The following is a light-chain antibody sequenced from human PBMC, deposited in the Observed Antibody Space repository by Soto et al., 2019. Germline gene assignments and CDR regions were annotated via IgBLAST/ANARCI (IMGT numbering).Light chain of an antibody. CDR1: QNVANF. CDR2: DTY. V-gene: IGKV1-39*01. J-gene: IGKJ5*01. Sequence: THSAASLSASLGDIVTITFRASQNVANFLNWYQQKPGKAPKLLIYDTYSLHSGVPSRFSGSGFGTDFTLTISSLQTEDFATYYCQQNSSHPPIPFGQRTRLEIK. CDR3: QQNSSHPPIP.